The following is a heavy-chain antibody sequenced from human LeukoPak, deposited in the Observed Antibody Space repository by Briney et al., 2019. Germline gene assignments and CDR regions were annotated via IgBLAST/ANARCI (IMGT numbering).Heavy chain of an antibody. V-gene: IGHV3-21*01. J-gene: IGHJ6*03. CDR3: ARGGFSMVRGVIIPSNSYYYYMDI. CDR2: ITSGDFV. D-gene: IGHD3-10*01. CDR1: GFTFSAYS. Sequence: PGGSLRLSCAVSGFTFSAYSMNWVRQAPGKGLEWVSSITSGDFVYFADSLKGRFTISRDNAKSSLYLQMNSLRAEDTAVYYCARGGFSMVRGVIIPSNSYYYYMDIWGKGTTVTVSS.